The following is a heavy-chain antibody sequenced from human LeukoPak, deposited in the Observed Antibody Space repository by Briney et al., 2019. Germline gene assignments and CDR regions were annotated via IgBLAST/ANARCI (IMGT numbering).Heavy chain of an antibody. CDR3: ARSGDYVGGVDAFDI. CDR2: INHSGGT. CDR1: GGSFSGYS. D-gene: IGHD4-17*01. V-gene: IGHV4-34*01. Sequence: PSETLSLTCAVYGGSFSGYSWNWIRQPPVKGLEWIGEINHSGGTNYNPSLKSRVTISVDTSKKQFSLKLSSVTAADTAVYYCARSGDYVGGVDAFDIWGQGTKVTVSS. J-gene: IGHJ3*02.